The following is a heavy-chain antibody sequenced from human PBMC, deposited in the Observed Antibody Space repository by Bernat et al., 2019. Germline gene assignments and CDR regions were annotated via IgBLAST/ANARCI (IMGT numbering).Heavy chain of an antibody. D-gene: IGHD5-24*01. V-gene: IGHV3-74*01. CDR2: INSDGGTA. J-gene: IGHJ4*02. CDR1: GFTFSNYW. CDR3: AREVRDGYNYDY. Sequence: EVQLVESGGGLVQPGGSLRLSCAASGFTFSNYWMHWVRQVPGKGLVWVSRINSDGGTANYGDSVKGRFTISRENAKNTLFVQMNSLGADDTAVYYCAREVRDGYNYDYWGQGTLVTVSS.